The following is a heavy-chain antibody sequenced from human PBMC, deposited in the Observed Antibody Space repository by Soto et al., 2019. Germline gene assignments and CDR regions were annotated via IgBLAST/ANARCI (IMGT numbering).Heavy chain of an antibody. CDR2: ISNNGDST. CDR3: GKVADSGYYTVER. CDR1: GFTFSSKT. V-gene: IGHV3-64D*08. Sequence: GGSLRLSCSVSGFTFSSKTMHWVRQAPGKGLEHVSSISNNGDSTNYADAVKGRFIISRDNSKDILYLQMDSLRVEDTAVYYCGKVADSGYYTVERWGQGTLVTVSS. J-gene: IGHJ4*02. D-gene: IGHD3-22*01.